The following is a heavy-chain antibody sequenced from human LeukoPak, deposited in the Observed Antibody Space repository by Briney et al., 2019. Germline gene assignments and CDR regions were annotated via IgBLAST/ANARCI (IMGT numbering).Heavy chain of an antibody. J-gene: IGHJ4*02. CDR3: AREIVSTVAANFDY. CDR2: ISSGGSNR. D-gene: IGHD6-19*01. CDR1: GFTFSSYE. Sequence: GGSLRLSCAASGFTFSSYEMNWVRQAPGKGLEWVSYISSGGSNRYYADSVKGRFTISRDNAKNSLYLEMNSLRAEDTAVYYCAREIVSTVAANFDYWGQGTLVTVPS. V-gene: IGHV3-48*03.